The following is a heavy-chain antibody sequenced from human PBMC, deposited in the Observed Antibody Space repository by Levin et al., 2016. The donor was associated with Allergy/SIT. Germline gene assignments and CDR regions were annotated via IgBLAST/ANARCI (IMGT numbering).Heavy chain of an antibody. Sequence: VRQMPGKGLEWMGLIFPGDSQTTYSPSFEGRVTLSVDKNIGTAYLQWTSLKASDRGIYYCTRIGGYYDTSQYVLMALVHHYFDVWGQGTPVTVSS. V-gene: IGHV5-51*06. J-gene: IGHJ4*02. CDR2: IFPGDSQT. CDR3: TRIGGYYDTSQYVLMALVHHYFDV. D-gene: IGHD3-10*01.